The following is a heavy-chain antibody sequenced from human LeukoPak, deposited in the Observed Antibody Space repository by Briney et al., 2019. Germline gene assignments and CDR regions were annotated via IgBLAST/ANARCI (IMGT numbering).Heavy chain of an antibody. J-gene: IGHJ6*02. CDR2: IWYDGSNK. V-gene: IGHV3-33*01. CDR3: ARDTSSGWYPRYGMDV. Sequence: GGSLRLPCAASGFTFSSYGMHWVRQAPGKGLEGVAVIWYDGSNKYYADSVKGRFTISRDNSKNTLYLQMNSLRAEDTAVYYCARDTSSGWYPRYGMDVWGQGTTVTVSS. CDR1: GFTFSSYG. D-gene: IGHD6-19*01.